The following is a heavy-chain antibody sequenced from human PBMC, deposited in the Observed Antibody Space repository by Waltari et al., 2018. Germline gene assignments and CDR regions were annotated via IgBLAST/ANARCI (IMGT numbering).Heavy chain of an antibody. D-gene: IGHD3-10*01. CDR3: ARVSMVQGNAFDI. J-gene: IGHJ3*02. CDR2: IYYSGST. CDR1: GVSISSSSNY. V-gene: IGHV4-39*07. Sequence: QLQLQESGPGLVKPSETLSLTCTFSGVSISSSSNYWGWIRQPPGKGLEWIGSIYYSGSTYDNPSLKRRVTISVDTSKNQFSLKLSSVTAADTAVYYCARVSMVQGNAFDIWGQGTMVTVSS.